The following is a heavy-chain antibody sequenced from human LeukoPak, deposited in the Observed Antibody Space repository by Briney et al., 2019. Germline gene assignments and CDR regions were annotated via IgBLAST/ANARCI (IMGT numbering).Heavy chain of an antibody. CDR1: GSSISRGNY. CDR2: VSHGGSS. V-gene: IGHV4-38-2*02. Sequence: SETLSLTCSVSGSSISRGNYWGWIRQPPGKGLEWLGSVSHGGSSDYNPSLKSRVTILLDTSKNHFSLKLTSVTAADTAMYYCARGMQLLVRDAFDVWGLGTMVTVSS. CDR3: ARGMQLLVRDAFDV. J-gene: IGHJ3*01. D-gene: IGHD6-13*01.